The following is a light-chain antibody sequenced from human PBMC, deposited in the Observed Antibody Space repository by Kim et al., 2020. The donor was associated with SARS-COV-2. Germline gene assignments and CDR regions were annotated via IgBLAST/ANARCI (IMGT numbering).Light chain of an antibody. Sequence: EIVLTQSPDTLSLSPGERAALSCRASQSVSSSYLAWYQQKPGQAPRLLIYGASTRATGIPVRFSGSGAGTAFTLTISRLAADDSAVYFCQQDSTSPPWTFGQGTKVYIK. V-gene: IGKV3-20*01. J-gene: IGKJ1*01. CDR1: QSVSSSY. CDR2: GAS. CDR3: QQDSTSPPWT.